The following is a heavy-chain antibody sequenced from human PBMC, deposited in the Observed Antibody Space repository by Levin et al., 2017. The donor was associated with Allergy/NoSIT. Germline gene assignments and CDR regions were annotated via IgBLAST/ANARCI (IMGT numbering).Heavy chain of an antibody. J-gene: IGHJ4*02. V-gene: IGHV1-18*01. CDR3: ARSYNRAYKDS. D-gene: IGHD1-1*01. CDR2: ISGYNGDK. CDR1: GYTFSGYG. Sequence: ASVKVSCTTSGYTFSGYGISWVRRAPGQGLEWIGWISGYNGDKKYGQRFQDRVTLTTDTSTRTAYMELRSLRSDDTAIYYCARSYNRAYKDSWGQGTLVIVSS.